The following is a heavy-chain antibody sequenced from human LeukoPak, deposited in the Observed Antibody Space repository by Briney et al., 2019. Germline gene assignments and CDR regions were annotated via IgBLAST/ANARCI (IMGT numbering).Heavy chain of an antibody. V-gene: IGHV3-21*01. D-gene: IGHD5-18*01. CDR2: ISSSSSYI. CDR1: GFTFSSYS. CDR3: LRGFVDTAMVGY. J-gene: IGHJ4*02. Sequence: GGSLRLSCAASGFTFSSYSMNWVRQAPGKGLEWVSSISSSSSYIYYADSVKGRFTISRDNAKNSLYLQMNSLRAEDTAVYYCLRGFVDTAMVGYWGQGTLVTVSS.